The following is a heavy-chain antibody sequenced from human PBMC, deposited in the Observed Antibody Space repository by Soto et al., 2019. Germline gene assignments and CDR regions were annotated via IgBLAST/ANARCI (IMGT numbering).Heavy chain of an antibody. CDR3: AREGGGSDYGDYVPFYYYYGMDV. CDR1: GFTFSSYS. J-gene: IGHJ6*02. Sequence: VQLVESGGGLVQPGGSLRLSCAASGFTFSSYSMNWVRQAPGKGLEWVSYISSSSSTIYYADSVKGRFTISRDNAKNSLYLQMNSLRDEDTAVYYCAREGGGSDYGDYVPFYYYYGMDVWGQGTTVTVSS. CDR2: ISSSSSTI. V-gene: IGHV3-48*02. D-gene: IGHD4-17*01.